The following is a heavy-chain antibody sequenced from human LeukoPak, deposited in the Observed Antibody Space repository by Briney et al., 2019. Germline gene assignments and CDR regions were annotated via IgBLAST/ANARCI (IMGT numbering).Heavy chain of an antibody. CDR1: GGSISSSNW. J-gene: IGHJ4*02. V-gene: IGHV4-4*02. CDR2: IYHSGST. D-gene: IGHD2-15*01. CDR3: ARGTGYCSGGSCYSGTAFDY. Sequence: PSETLSLTCAVSGGSISSSNWWSWVRQPPGKGLEWIGEIYHSGSTNYNPSLKSQVTISVDKSKNQFSLKLSSVTAADTAVYYCARGTGYCSGGSCYSGTAFDYWGQGTLVTVSS.